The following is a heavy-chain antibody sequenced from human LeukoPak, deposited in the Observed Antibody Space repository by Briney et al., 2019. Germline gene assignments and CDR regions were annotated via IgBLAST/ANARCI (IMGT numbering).Heavy chain of an antibody. CDR3: ARGRLNYGMDV. CDR2: MNPNSGNT. CDR1: GYTFTSYD. Sequence: ASVTVSCKASGYTFTSYDINWVRQATGQGLEWMGWMNPNSGNTGYAQKSQGRVTMTRNTSISTAYMELSSLRSEDTAVYYCARGRLNYGMDVWGQGTTVTVSS. J-gene: IGHJ6*02. V-gene: IGHV1-8*01.